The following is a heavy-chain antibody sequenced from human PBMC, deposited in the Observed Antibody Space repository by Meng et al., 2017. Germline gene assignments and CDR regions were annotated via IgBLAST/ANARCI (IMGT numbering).Heavy chain of an antibody. V-gene: IGHV1-2*06. Sequence: VQSVARVTSPGVSDKSACXXSRYNFPAXXXHWVRRAPGTGLACMGRINPKSGDTHYAQKFQARVTMTGDTSISTAYMELSGLRSDDTAMYYCARDEDISAAGKLFGDYWGQGTLVTVSS. D-gene: IGHD6-25*01. J-gene: IGHJ4*02. CDR3: ARDEDISAAGKLFGDY. CDR1: RYNFPAXX. CDR2: INPKSGDT.